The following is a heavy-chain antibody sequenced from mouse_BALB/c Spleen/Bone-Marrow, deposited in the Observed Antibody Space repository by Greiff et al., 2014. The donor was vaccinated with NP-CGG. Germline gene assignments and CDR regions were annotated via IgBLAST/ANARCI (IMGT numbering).Heavy chain of an antibody. CDR2: IYPGSGST. J-gene: IGHJ2*01. V-gene: IGHV1-77*01. CDR1: GYTFTDYV. CDR3: ARGSFDY. Sequence: QVHVKQSGPELVKPGASVKMSCKASGYTFTDYVISWVKQRTGQGLEWIGEIYPGSGSTYYNEKFKGKATLTADKSSNTAYMQLSSLTSEDSAVYFCARGSFDYWGQGTTLTVSS.